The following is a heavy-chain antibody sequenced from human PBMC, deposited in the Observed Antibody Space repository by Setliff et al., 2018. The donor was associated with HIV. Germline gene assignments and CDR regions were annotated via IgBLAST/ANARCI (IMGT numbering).Heavy chain of an antibody. D-gene: IGHD6-13*01. CDR1: YGSISGHY. CDR2: IHHSGGT. CDR3: ARLPDSNSWPFDY. Sequence: SETLSLTCTVSYGSISGHYWTWIRQPPGKGLEWIGYIHHSGGTQYNPSLMSRLTMSVDSSKNQFSLSLSSVTAEDTAVYYCARLPDSNSWPFDYWARGTLVTVSS. V-gene: IGHV4-59*11. J-gene: IGHJ4*02.